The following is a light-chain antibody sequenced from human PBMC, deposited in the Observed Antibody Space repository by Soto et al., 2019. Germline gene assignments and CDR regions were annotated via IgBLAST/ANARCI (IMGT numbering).Light chain of an antibody. Sequence: EILLTQSPATLSLSPGERATLSCRASQSVSSYLAWYQQKPGQAPRLLIYDASNRATGIPARFSGSGSGTDVTLTISSLEPEDFAVYYCQQRSNWPTFGQGTKVEIK. CDR3: QQRSNWPT. J-gene: IGKJ1*01. V-gene: IGKV3-11*01. CDR1: QSVSSY. CDR2: DAS.